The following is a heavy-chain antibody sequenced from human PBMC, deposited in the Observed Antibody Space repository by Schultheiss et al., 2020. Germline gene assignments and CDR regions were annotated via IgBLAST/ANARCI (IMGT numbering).Heavy chain of an antibody. V-gene: IGHV1-46*01. CDR1: GYTFTSYY. CDR3: ARVGNIVRRRPNWFDP. CDR2: INPSGGST. Sequence: ASVKVSCKASGYTFTSYYMHWVRQAPGQGLEWMGIINPSGGSTSYAQKFQGRVTMTRDTSTSTVYMELSSLRSEDTAVYYCARVGNIVRRRPNWFDPWGQGTLVNVSS. J-gene: IGHJ5*02. D-gene: IGHD2/OR15-2a*01.